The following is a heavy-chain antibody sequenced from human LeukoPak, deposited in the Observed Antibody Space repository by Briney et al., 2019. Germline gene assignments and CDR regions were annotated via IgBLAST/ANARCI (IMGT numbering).Heavy chain of an antibody. CDR2: IYPDDSNT. CDR3: ARLGEDLAVGVAGYWFVP. Sequence: HGESLKISCEGSGYSFTTFWIGWVRQMPGKGLEWVGIIYPDDSNTRYSPSFQGQVTISADKSINTAYLQWSSLKASDTAMYYCARLGEDLAVGVAGYWFVPWGQGTLVTVSS. V-gene: IGHV5-51*01. CDR1: GYSFTTFW. J-gene: IGHJ5*02. D-gene: IGHD2-15*01.